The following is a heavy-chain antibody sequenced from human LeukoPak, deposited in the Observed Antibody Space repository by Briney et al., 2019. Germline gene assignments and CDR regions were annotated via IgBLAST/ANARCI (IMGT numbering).Heavy chain of an antibody. CDR3: ARDYYYGFYY. CDR1: GFTFSSYS. J-gene: IGHJ4*02. Sequence: PGGSLRLSCAASGFTFSSYSMNWVRQAPGRGLEWVSYISSSSSSIHYADSVKGRFTISRDNAKNSLYLQMSSLRDEDTAMYYCARDYYYGFYYWGQGTLVTDSS. CDR2: ISSSSSSI. D-gene: IGHD3-10*01. V-gene: IGHV3-48*02.